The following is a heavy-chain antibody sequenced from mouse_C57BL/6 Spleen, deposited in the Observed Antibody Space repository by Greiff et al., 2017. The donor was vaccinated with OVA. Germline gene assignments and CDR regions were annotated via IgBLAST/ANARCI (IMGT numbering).Heavy chain of an antibody. V-gene: IGHV1-72*01. J-gene: IGHJ4*01. CDR3: AREEDGGYYSYYAMDY. Sequence: QVQLQQPGAELVKPGASVKLSCKASGYTFTSYWMHWVKQRPGRGLEWIGRIDPNSGGTTYNEKFKSKATLTVDKPSSTAYMQLSSLTSEDSAVYYCAREEDGGYYSYYAMDYWGQGTSVTVSS. D-gene: IGHD2-3*01. CDR2: IDPNSGGT. CDR1: GYTFTSYW.